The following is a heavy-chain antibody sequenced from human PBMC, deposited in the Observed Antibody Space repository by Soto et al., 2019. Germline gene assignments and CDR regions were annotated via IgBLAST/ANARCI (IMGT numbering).Heavy chain of an antibody. Sequence: QVHLQQWGAGLLKPSETLSLTCAVYGGSFSGYYWSWIRQPPGKGLEWIGEINHSGSTNYNPSLKCRASISVGTSNNQFSLKLSSVTAADTAVYYCARGRGDGYNQHWYFDLWGRGTLVTVSS. CDR1: GGSFSGYY. CDR2: INHSGST. D-gene: IGHD3-10*01. V-gene: IGHV4-34*01. J-gene: IGHJ2*01. CDR3: ARGRGDGYNQHWYFDL.